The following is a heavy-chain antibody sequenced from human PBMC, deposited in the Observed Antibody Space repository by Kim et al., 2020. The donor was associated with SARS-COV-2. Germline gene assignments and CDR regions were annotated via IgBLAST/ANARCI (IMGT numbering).Heavy chain of an antibody. D-gene: IGHD2-21*02. CDR2: ISGSTINT. Sequence: GGSLRLSCAASGFTFSSYAMTWVRQAPGKGLEWVSDISGSTINTHYADSVKGRFTISRDNSKNSLYLQMNSLRAEDTAVFYCAKTRRGGDRSYFDYWGQ. CDR1: GFTFSSYA. V-gene: IGHV3-23*01. J-gene: IGHJ4*02. CDR3: AKTRRGGDRSYFDY.